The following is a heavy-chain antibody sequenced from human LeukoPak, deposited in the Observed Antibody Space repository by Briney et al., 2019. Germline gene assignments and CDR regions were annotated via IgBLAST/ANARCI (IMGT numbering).Heavy chain of an antibody. Sequence: HGESLKISCKASGYSFTSYWIGWVRQMPGEGLEWMGMIAPGDSDTRYSPSFQGQVTISADKSISTAFLQWTSLKASDIAMYYCARVRYCSGGSCSQVDYWGQGTLVIVSS. CDR1: GYSFTSYW. V-gene: IGHV5-51*01. CDR2: IAPGDSDT. CDR3: ARVRYCSGGSCSQVDY. D-gene: IGHD2-15*01. J-gene: IGHJ4*02.